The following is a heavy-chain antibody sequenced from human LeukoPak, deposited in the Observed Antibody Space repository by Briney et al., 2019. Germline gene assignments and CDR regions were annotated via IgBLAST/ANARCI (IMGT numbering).Heavy chain of an antibody. D-gene: IGHD3-9*01. CDR2: ISSSGSTI. Sequence: PGGSLRLSCAASGFTFSDYYMSWIRQAPGKGLEWVSYISSSGSTIYYADSVKGRFTISRDNAKNSLYLQMNSLRAEDTAVYYCARVGGRYFDWLLSPYFDYWGQGTLVTVSS. J-gene: IGHJ4*02. CDR3: ARVGGRYFDWLLSPYFDY. V-gene: IGHV3-11*01. CDR1: GFTFSDYY.